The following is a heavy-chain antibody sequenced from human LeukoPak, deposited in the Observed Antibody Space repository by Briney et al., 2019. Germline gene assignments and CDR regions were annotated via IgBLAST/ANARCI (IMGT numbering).Heavy chain of an antibody. Sequence: SETLSLTCTVSGGSISSYYWSWIRQPPGKGLEWVGYIYYSGSTNYNPSLKSRVTISVDTSKNQFSLKLSSVNAADTAVYYCARDSRYYFDYWGQGTLVTVSS. J-gene: IGHJ4*02. CDR2: IYYSGST. V-gene: IGHV4-59*01. CDR1: GGSISSYY. CDR3: ARDSRYYFDY.